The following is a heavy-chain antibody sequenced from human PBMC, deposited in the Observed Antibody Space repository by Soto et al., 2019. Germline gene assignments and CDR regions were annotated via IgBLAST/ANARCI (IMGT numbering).Heavy chain of an antibody. V-gene: IGHV3-21*01. CDR2: ISSSSYI. J-gene: IGHJ6*02. Sequence: GGSLRLSCAASGFTFSSYSMNWVRQAPGKGLEWVSSISSSSYIYYADSVKGRFTISRDNAKNSLYLQMNSLRAEDTAVYYCARAGGNYYDSSGYYDYYYGMDVWGQGTTVTVS. D-gene: IGHD3-22*01. CDR3: ARAGGNYYDSSGYYDYYYGMDV. CDR1: GFTFSSYS.